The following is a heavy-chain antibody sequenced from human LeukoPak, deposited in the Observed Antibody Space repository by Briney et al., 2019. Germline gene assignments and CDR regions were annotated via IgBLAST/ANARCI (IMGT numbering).Heavy chain of an antibody. V-gene: IGHV3-30-3*01. D-gene: IGHD2-21*02. J-gene: IGHJ4*02. Sequence: GGSLRLSCAASGFPFSSYAMHWVRQAPGKGLEWVAVISYDGSNKYYADSVKGRFTISGDNSKNTLYLQMNSLRAEDTAVYYCARGGDPRPFDYWGQGTLVTVSS. CDR1: GFPFSSYA. CDR3: ARGGDPRPFDY. CDR2: ISYDGSNK.